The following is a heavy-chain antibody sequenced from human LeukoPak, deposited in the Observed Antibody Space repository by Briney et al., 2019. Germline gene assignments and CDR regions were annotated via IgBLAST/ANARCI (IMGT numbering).Heavy chain of an antibody. V-gene: IGHV3-23*01. CDR3: AKRRHYYGSGDYYRDP. CDR2: ISGSGTNT. J-gene: IGHJ5*02. D-gene: IGHD3-10*01. CDR1: GFTFSSYA. Sequence: PGGSLRLSCAASGFTFSSYAMSWLRQAPGKGVEGVSSISGSGTNTYYADSVKGRFTIYRDNSRNLLFLQMSRLRVEDTAVYYCAKRRHYYGSGDYYRDPWGQGTLVTVSS.